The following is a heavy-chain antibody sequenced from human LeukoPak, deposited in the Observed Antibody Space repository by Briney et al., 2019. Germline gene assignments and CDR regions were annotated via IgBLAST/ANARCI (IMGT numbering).Heavy chain of an antibody. D-gene: IGHD1-1*01. Sequence: PSETLSLTCAVYGGSISSSSYYWGWIRQPPGKGLEWIGSIYYSGSTYYNPSLKSRVTISVDTSKNQFSLKLSSVTAADTAVYYCARERTTGNFDPWGQGTLVTVSS. CDR2: IYYSGST. CDR3: ARERTTGNFDP. CDR1: GGSISSSSYY. J-gene: IGHJ5*02. V-gene: IGHV4-39*07.